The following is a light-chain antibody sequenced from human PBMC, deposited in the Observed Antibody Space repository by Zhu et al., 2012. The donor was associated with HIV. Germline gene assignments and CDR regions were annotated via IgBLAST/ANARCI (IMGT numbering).Light chain of an antibody. CDR2: SAS. CDR3: QQSYSTPRT. CDR1: QSISTY. V-gene: IGKV1-39*01. Sequence: DIQMTQSPSSLSASVGDRVTITCRASQSISTYLNWYQQKLGRAPRVLIYSASSLQSGVPSRFSGSGSGTEFTLTISSLQPEDFATYYCQQSYSTPRTFGGGT. J-gene: IGKJ4*01.